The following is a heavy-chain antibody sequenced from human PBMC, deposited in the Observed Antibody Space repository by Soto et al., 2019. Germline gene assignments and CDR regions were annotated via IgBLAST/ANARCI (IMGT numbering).Heavy chain of an antibody. CDR3: ARGPLAVAGTDYYYGMDV. D-gene: IGHD6-19*01. V-gene: IGHV4-59*01. CDR2: IYYSGST. J-gene: IGHJ6*02. CDR1: GGSISSYY. Sequence: QVQLQESGPGLVKPSETLSLTCTVPGGSISSYYWSWIRQPPGKGLEWIGYIYYSGSTNYNPSLKSRVTISVDTSKNQFSLKLSSVTAADTAVYYCARGPLAVAGTDYYYGMDVWGQGTTVTVSS.